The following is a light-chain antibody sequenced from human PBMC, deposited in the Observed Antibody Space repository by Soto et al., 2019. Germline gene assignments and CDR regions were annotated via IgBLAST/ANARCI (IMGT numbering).Light chain of an antibody. J-gene: IGLJ2*01. V-gene: IGLV2-14*01. Sequence: QSALTQPASVSGSPGQSITISCTGTSSDVGGYNYVSWYQQHPGKAPKLMIYDVSNRPSGVSNRFSGSKSGNTASLTISGLQAEDEADYYCSSYKSSMTLVVFGGGTKLTVL. CDR2: DVS. CDR3: SSYKSSMTLVV. CDR1: SSDVGGYNY.